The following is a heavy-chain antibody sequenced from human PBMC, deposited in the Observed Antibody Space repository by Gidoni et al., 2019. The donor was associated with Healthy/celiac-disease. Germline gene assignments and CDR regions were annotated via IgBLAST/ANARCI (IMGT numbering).Heavy chain of an antibody. Sequence: QVQLVQSGAEVKKPGASVKVSCKASGYTFTGSYMHWVRQAPGQGLEWMGWINPNSGGTNYAQKFQGRVTMTRDTSISTAYMELSRLRSDDTAVYYCARAMPDYYGSGSYYNVGYWGQGTLVTVSS. D-gene: IGHD3-10*01. CDR3: ARAMPDYYGSGSYYNVGY. J-gene: IGHJ4*02. CDR1: GYTFTGSY. CDR2: INPNSGGT. V-gene: IGHV1-2*02.